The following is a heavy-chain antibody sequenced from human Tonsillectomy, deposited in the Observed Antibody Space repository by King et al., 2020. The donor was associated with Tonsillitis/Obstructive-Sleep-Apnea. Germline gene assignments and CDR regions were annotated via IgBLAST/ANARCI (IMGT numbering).Heavy chain of an antibody. Sequence: VQLVESGGVLIQPGGSLRLSCAASGFTVSSNYMSWVRQAPGKGLEWVSVIYSGDSTYYADSVKGRFTISRDNSKNTLYLPMNSLRAEDTAVYYCARGTSDFWIDYWNYMDVWGKGTTVTVSS. V-gene: IGHV3-53*01. J-gene: IGHJ6*03. D-gene: IGHD3-3*01. CDR2: IYSGDST. CDR1: GFTVSSNY. CDR3: ARGTSDFWIDYWNYMDV.